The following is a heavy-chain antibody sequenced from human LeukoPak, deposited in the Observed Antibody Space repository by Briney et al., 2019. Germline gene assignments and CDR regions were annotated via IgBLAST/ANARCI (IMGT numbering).Heavy chain of an antibody. D-gene: IGHD3-3*02. CDR3: ARDNGSGYTKGYEHYYYYLDV. CDR1: GDSITDDY. CDR2: IHSGGTT. J-gene: IGHJ6*03. Sequence: SETLSLTCTVSGDSITDDYYTWIRQPAGKGLEWIGSIHSGGTTNYNPSLMSRVTLSIAKSKKYISLILTSVTAADTALYYCARDNGSGYTKGYEHYYYYLDVWGKGTTVTVSS. V-gene: IGHV4-4*07.